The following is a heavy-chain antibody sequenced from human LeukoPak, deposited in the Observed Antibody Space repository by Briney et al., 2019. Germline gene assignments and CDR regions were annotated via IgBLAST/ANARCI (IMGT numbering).Heavy chain of an antibody. CDR2: IYYSGST. CDR3: ARDPADTAMVKPDNWFDP. CDR1: GGSISNKY. J-gene: IGHJ5*02. D-gene: IGHD5-18*01. V-gene: IGHV4-59*01. Sequence: PSETLSLTCTVSGGSISNKYWSWIRQPPGKGLEWIGYIYYSGSTNYNPSLKSLVTILVDTSKNQFSLKLSSVTAADTAVYFCARDPADTAMVKPDNWFDPWGQGTLVTVSS.